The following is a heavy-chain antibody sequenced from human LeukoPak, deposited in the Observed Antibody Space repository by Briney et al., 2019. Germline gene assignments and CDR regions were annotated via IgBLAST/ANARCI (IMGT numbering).Heavy chain of an antibody. CDR1: GFTFSSYA. D-gene: IGHD6-13*01. CDR3: ASIAAAGSSFDY. CDR2: ISYDGSNK. V-gene: IGHV3-30*04. Sequence: GGSLGLSCAASGFTFSSYAMHWVRQAPGKGLEWVAVISYDGSNKYYADFVKGRFTISRDNSKNTLYLQMNSLRAEDTAVYYCASIAAAGSSFDYWGQGTLVTVSS. J-gene: IGHJ4*02.